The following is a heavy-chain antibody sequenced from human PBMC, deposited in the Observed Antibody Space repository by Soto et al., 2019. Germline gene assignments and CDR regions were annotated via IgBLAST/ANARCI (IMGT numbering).Heavy chain of an antibody. J-gene: IGHJ4*02. CDR2: ISSSSSTI. D-gene: IGHD3-10*01. V-gene: IGHV3-48*01. Sequence: GGSLRLSCAASGFTFSSYSMNWVRQAPGKGLEWVSYISSSSSTIYYADSVKGRFTISRDNAKNSLYLQMNSLRAEDTAVYYCARERDYYGSGSYYTDYWGQGTLVTVSS. CDR1: GFTFSSYS. CDR3: ARERDYYGSGSYYTDY.